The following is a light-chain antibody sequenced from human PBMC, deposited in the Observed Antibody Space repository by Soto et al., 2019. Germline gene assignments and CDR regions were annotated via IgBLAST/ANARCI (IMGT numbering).Light chain of an antibody. CDR1: QSVSSY. CDR3: EQYGSSPRT. CDR2: DAS. V-gene: IGKV3-20*01. Sequence: EIVSTQSPATLSLSAWERATLSVRASQSVSSYLAWYQQKPGQAPRLLIYDASNRATGIPARFSGSGSGTDFTLTISRLEPEDFAVYYCEQYGSSPRTFGQGTKVDIK. J-gene: IGKJ1*01.